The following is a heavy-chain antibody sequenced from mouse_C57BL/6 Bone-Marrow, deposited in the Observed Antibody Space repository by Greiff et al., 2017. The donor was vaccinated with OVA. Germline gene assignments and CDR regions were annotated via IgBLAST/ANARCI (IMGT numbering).Heavy chain of an antibody. CDR2: IDPANGNT. Sequence: EVQLQESVAELVRPGASVKLSCTASGFTIKNTYMHWVKQRPEQGLEWIGRIDPANGNTKYAPKFQGKATITADTSSNTAYLQLSSLTSEDTAIYYCARDGNHSDYWGQGTTLTVSS. V-gene: IGHV14-3*01. J-gene: IGHJ2*01. CDR1: GFTIKNTY. CDR3: ARDGNHSDY. D-gene: IGHD2-1*01.